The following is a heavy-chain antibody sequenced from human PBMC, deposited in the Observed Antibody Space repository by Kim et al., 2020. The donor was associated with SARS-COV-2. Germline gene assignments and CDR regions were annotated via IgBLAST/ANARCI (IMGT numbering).Heavy chain of an antibody. D-gene: IGHD3-3*01. V-gene: IGHV7-4-1*02. Sequence: ASVKVSCKASGYTFTSYAMNWVRQAPGQGLEWMGWINTNTGNPTYAQGFTGRFVFSLDTSVSTAYLQISSLKAEDTAVYYCARDAHPFNYDFWSGYSLPTLNWFDPWGQGTLVTVSS. CDR2: INTNTGNP. CDR1: GYTFTSYA. CDR3: ARDAHPFNYDFWSGYSLPTLNWFDP. J-gene: IGHJ5*02.